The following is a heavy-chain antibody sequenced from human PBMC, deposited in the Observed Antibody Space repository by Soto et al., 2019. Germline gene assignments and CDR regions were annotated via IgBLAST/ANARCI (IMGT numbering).Heavy chain of an antibody. Sequence: GGFLRLSCAASGFTFSSYSMNWVRQAPGKELETDSSISSSSSYIYYADTVKGRFTISRDNAKNSLYLQMNSLRAVDTAVYYCASDIPPYYDILTGSQNYFDYWGQGTLVTVSS. CDR3: ASDIPPYYDILTGSQNYFDY. CDR1: GFTFSSYS. D-gene: IGHD3-9*01. CDR2: ISSSSSYI. J-gene: IGHJ4*02. V-gene: IGHV3-21*01.